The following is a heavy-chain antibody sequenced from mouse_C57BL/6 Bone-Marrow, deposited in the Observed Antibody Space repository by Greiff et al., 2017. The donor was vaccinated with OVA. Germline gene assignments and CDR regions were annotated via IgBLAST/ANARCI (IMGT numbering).Heavy chain of an antibody. CDR3: ARDSYDYDGGDYAMDY. Sequence: EVKLMESGGGLVQSGRSLRLSCATSGFTFSDFYMEWVRQAPGKGLEWIAASRHKANDYTTEYSASVKGRFIVSRDTSQSILHLQMNALRAEDTAIYYCARDSYDYDGGDYAMDYWGQGTSVTVSS. CDR1: GFTFSDFY. J-gene: IGHJ4*01. D-gene: IGHD2-4*01. V-gene: IGHV7-1*01. CDR2: SRHKANDYTT.